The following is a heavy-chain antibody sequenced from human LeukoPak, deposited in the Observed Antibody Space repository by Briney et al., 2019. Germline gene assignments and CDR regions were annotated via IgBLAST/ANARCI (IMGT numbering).Heavy chain of an antibody. CDR3: ARVLPYSSGWGVDY. J-gene: IGHJ4*02. CDR2: IYYTGST. V-gene: IGHV4-59*01. D-gene: IGHD6-19*01. CDR1: GGSIRSYY. Sequence: SETLSLTCTVSGGSIRSYYWSCIRQPPGKGLEWIGYIYYTGSTNYNPSLKSRVTVSVDTSKNQFSLNLISVTAADTAVYYCARVLPYSSGWGVDYWGQGALVTVSS.